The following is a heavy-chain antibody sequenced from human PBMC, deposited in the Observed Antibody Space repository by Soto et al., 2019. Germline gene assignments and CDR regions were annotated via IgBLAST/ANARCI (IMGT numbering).Heavy chain of an antibody. CDR3: AIQGYCSSTSCYGGFDY. Sequence: EVQLLESGGGLVQPGGSLRLSCAASGFTFSSYAMSWVRQAPGKGLEWVSAISGSGGSTYYADSMKGRFTISRDNSKNTLYLQMNSLRAEDTAVYYCAIQGYCSSTSCYGGFDYWGQGTLVTVSS. V-gene: IGHV3-23*01. CDR2: ISGSGGST. D-gene: IGHD2-2*01. CDR1: GFTFSSYA. J-gene: IGHJ4*02.